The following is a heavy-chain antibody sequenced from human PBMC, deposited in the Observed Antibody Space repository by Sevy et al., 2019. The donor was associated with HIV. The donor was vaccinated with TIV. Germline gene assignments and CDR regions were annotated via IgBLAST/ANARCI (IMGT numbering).Heavy chain of an antibody. CDR3: ASLVDIVVVVAVEEDAFDI. V-gene: IGHV3-30*04. D-gene: IGHD2-15*01. J-gene: IGHJ3*02. Sequence: GGSLRLSCAASGFTFSSYAMHWVRQAPGKGLEWVAVISYDGSNKYYADSVKGRFTISRDNSKNTLYLQMNSLRAEDTAVYYCASLVDIVVVVAVEEDAFDIWGQGTMVTVSS. CDR1: GFTFSSYA. CDR2: ISYDGSNK.